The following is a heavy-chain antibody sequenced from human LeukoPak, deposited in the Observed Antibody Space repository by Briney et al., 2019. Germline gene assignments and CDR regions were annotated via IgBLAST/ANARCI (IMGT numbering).Heavy chain of an antibody. D-gene: IGHD2-2*01. J-gene: IGHJ4*02. Sequence: KPSETLSLTCAVSGYSISSGYYWGWIRQPPGKGLEWIGSIYHSGSTYYNPSLKSRVTISVDTSKNQFSLKLSSVTAADTAVYYCASEGYCSSTSCYERGYRNYWGQGTLVTVSS. CDR1: GYSISSGYY. V-gene: IGHV4-38-2*01. CDR2: IYHSGST. CDR3: ASEGYCSSTSCYERGYRNY.